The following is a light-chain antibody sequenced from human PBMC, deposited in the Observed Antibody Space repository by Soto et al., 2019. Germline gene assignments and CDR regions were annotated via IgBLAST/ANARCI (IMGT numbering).Light chain of an antibody. Sequence: DIQMTQSPSSVSASVGDRVTITCRASQGISSLLAWYHQKPGKAPNLLIHTASSLQSGVPLRFSGSGCGTAFTLTISGLQPEDFENYNCQQANTFPLTFGGGTKVEIK. V-gene: IGKV1-12*01. CDR2: TAS. J-gene: IGKJ4*01. CDR1: QGISSL. CDR3: QQANTFPLT.